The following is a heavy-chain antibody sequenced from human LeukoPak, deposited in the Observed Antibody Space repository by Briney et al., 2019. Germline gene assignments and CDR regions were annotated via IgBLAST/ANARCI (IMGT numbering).Heavy chain of an antibody. Sequence: APVKVSCKASGCTFSTYGISWVRQAPGQGLEWMGWISAYTGNTNYAQKVQGRVTMTTDTSTSTAYMELRSLRSDDTAVYYCARDCGNCGGAPDDTFDIWGQGTMVTVSS. CDR3: ARDCGNCGGAPDDTFDI. CDR2: ISAYTGNT. J-gene: IGHJ3*02. V-gene: IGHV1-18*01. D-gene: IGHD2-21*01. CDR1: GCTFSTYG.